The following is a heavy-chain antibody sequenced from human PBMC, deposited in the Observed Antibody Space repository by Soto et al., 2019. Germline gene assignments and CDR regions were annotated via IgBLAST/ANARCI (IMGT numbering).Heavy chain of an antibody. CDR2: INPDNGNT. D-gene: IGHD2-15*01. CDR1: GYTFTRYT. Sequence: ASVKVSCKTSGYTFTRYTMNWVRQAPGQRLEWMGWINPDNGNTKSSQKFQDRVIITRDTSASTAYMDLSSLRSEDTAVYYCARGIATGQLDPWGQGTLVTVSS. J-gene: IGHJ5*02. CDR3: ARGIATGQLDP. V-gene: IGHV1-3*01.